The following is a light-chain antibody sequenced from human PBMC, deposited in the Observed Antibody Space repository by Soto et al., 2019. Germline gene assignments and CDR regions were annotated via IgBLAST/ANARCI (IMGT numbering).Light chain of an antibody. V-gene: IGKV1-33*01. CDR1: QDIRKY. Sequence: DIQMTQSPSSLSASVGDRVTITCQASQDIRKYLSWYQQKPGKPPRLLIDDASNLERGVPSRFSGSGSGTDFTFTISSLQPEDMATYYCQQYDHLPPTFGQGTQLEIK. CDR2: DAS. CDR3: QQYDHLPPT. J-gene: IGKJ2*01.